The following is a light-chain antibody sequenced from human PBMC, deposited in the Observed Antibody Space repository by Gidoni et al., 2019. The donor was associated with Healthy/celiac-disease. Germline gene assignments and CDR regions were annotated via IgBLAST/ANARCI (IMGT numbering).Light chain of an antibody. CDR3: QQYVSSPLT. V-gene: IGKV3-20*01. CDR2: GAS. Sequence: EIVFAQSPGTLAVPPGERATLFCRARQSLRSSYLAWYQQKPGQAPRLLIYGASSRATGIPDRFSGSGSGTDFTLTISRLEPEDFAVYYCQQYVSSPLTFGGGTKVEIK. J-gene: IGKJ4*01. CDR1: QSLRSSY.